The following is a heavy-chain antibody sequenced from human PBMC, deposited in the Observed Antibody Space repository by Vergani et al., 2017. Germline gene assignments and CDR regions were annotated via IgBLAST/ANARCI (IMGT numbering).Heavy chain of an antibody. CDR2: VPSTDEK. CDR1: GFSLDDYRMR. D-gene: IGHD3-10*01. Sequence: QVILKESGPVRVRPTETLTLTCTVSGFSLDDYRMRVTWVRQSPGKALEWLAHVPSTDEKFYSPSRQSRLMISRDTSRSQVILTMTNMVPADTGTYFCVRMSYYHYLYNYFYCMDLWGKGTAVTVSS. CDR3: VRMSYYHYLYNYFYCMDL. J-gene: IGHJ6*03. V-gene: IGHV2-26*02.